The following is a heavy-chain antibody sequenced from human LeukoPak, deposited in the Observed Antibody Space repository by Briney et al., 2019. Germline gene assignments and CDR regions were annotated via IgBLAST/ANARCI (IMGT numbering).Heavy chain of an antibody. Sequence: GGSLRLSCTASGFTLSSYGMHWVRQAPGKGLEWVAVVWYDGSNKYYSDSVKGRFTISRDNSNNTLYLEMNSLRAEDTAVYYCARDGLTDSSGYTVIDNWGQGTLVTVSS. CDR1: GFTLSSYG. CDR2: VWYDGSNK. D-gene: IGHD3-22*01. V-gene: IGHV3-33*01. J-gene: IGHJ4*02. CDR3: ARDGLTDSSGYTVIDN.